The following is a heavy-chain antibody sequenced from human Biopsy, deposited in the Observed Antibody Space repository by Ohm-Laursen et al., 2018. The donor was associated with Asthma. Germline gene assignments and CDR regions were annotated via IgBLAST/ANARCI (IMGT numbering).Heavy chain of an antibody. V-gene: IGHV4-31*03. CDR1: YGSIPSGGYY. CDR3: ARAQDYYDSRGYYRSFDY. D-gene: IGHD3-22*01. Sequence: SQTLSLTCTVSYGSIPSGGYYWTWIRQHPGKGLEWIGFIYYSGSTYYNPSLKSRVSISIDTSKNQFSLKLSSVTAADTAVYYCARAQDYYDSRGYYRSFDYWGQGTLVTVSS. CDR2: IYYSGST. J-gene: IGHJ4*02.